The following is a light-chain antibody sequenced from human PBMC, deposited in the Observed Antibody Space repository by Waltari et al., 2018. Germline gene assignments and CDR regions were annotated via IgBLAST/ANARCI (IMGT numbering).Light chain of an antibody. J-gene: IGLJ1*01. CDR1: NMDVGGYNY. V-gene: IGLV2-14*03. Sequence: QSALTQPASVSGSPGQSITISCTGANMDVGGYNYVSWYQQYPGKAPKLIIYDVTQRPSGISNRFSGSKSGNTASLTISGLQTEDEAYYHCGSYTARSTYVFGTGTKVTVL. CDR3: GSYTARSTYV. CDR2: DVT.